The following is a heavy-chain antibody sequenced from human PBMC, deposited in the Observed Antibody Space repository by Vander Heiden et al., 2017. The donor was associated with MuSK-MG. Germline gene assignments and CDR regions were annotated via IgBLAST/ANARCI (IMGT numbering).Heavy chain of an antibody. CDR2: IKQDGSEK. CDR3: ARDYYDSSGYFVLGY. Sequence: EVQLVESGGGLVQPGGSLRLSCAASGFTFSSYWMSWVRQAPGKGLEWVANIKQDGSEKYYVDSVKGRFTISRDNAKNSLYLQMNSLRAEDTAVYYCARDYYDSSGYFVLGYWGQGTLVTVSS. V-gene: IGHV3-7*01. D-gene: IGHD3-22*01. J-gene: IGHJ4*02. CDR1: GFTFSSYW.